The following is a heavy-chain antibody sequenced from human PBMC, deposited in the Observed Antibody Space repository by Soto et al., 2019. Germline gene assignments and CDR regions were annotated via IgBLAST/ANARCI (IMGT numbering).Heavy chain of an antibody. V-gene: IGHV1-69*13. CDR2: IIPIFGTA. D-gene: IGHD3-22*01. Sequence: SVKVSCKASGGTFSSYAISWVRQAPGQGLEWMGGIIPIFGTANYAQKFQGRVTITADESTSTAYMELSSLRSEDTAVYYCARDGVSSGYVDYWGQGTLVTVSS. J-gene: IGHJ4*02. CDR3: ARDGVSSGYVDY. CDR1: GGTFSSYA.